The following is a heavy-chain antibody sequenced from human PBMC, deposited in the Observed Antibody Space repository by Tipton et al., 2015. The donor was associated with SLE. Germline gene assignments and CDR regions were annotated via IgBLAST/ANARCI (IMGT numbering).Heavy chain of an antibody. CDR3: AKDRLGFGYDAFDI. J-gene: IGHJ3*02. CDR2: IRQDGNEK. V-gene: IGHV3-7*03. Sequence: SLRLSCAASGFTFSNYWMHWVRQAPGKGLEWVANIRQDGNEKHSVDSVEGRFTISRDNAKRSLYLQMNSLRVEDTAIYYCAKDRLGFGYDAFDIWGQGTMVTVSS. D-gene: IGHD3-10*01. CDR1: GFTFSNYW.